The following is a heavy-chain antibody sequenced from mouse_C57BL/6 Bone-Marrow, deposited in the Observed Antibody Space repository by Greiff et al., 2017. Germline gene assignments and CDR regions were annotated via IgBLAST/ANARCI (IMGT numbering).Heavy chain of an antibody. CDR3: ARTPHYYGSRGYAMDY. D-gene: IGHD1-1*01. CDR1: GFSLTSYG. Sequence: VQRVESGPGLVQPSQSLSITCTVSGFSLTSYGVHWVRQSPGKGLEWLGVIWSGGSTDYNAAFISRLSISKDNSKSQVFFKMNSLQADDTAIYYCARTPHYYGSRGYAMDYWGQGTSVTVSS. CDR2: IWSGGST. J-gene: IGHJ4*01. V-gene: IGHV2-2*01.